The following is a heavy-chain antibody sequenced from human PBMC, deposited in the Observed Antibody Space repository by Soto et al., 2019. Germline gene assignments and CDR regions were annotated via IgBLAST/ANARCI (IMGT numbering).Heavy chain of an antibody. CDR1: GGSISGSY. D-gene: IGHD2-15*01. CDR2: VYYTGST. CDR3: ARGDSSGGNAEIGY. V-gene: IGHV4-59*01. J-gene: IGHJ4*02. Sequence: PSETLSLTCSVSGGSISGSYWSWIRQSPGKGLEWLGYVYYTGSTNYSPSLRSRVSISVDTSKNEFSLRLSSVTAADTAVYYCARGDSSGGNAEIGYWGQGTLVTVSS.